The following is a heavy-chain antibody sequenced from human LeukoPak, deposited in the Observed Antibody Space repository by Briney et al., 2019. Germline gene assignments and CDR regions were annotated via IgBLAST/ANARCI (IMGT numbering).Heavy chain of an antibody. D-gene: IGHD3-3*01. V-gene: IGHV1-2*02. CDR1: GYTFTGYY. J-gene: IGHJ4*02. Sequence: ASVKVSCKASGYTFTGYYIHWVRQAPGQGLEWMGWVNPNSGGTNYAQKFQGRVTMTRDTSISTAYMELSRLRSDDTAVYYCARGLTTRSGFDYWGQGTLVTVSS. CDR2: VNPNSGGT. CDR3: ARGLTTRSGFDY.